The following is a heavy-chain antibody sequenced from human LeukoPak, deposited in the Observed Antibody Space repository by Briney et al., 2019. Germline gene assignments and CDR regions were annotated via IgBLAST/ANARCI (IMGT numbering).Heavy chain of an antibody. CDR3: GRARDYSSF. V-gene: IGHV3-7*01. CDR1: GITINNFW. CDR2: IKEDGTEK. D-gene: IGHD4-11*01. Sequence: GGSLRLSCVASGITINNFWMNWVRQVPGKGLEWVANIKEDGTEKHYVDSVKGRFTIFRDNAKNSLYLQMNSLRDEDTAVYLCGRARDYSSFWGQGTLVTVSS. J-gene: IGHJ4*02.